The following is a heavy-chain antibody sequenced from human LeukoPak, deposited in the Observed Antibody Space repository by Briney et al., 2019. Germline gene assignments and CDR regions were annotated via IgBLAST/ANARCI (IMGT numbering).Heavy chain of an antibody. D-gene: IGHD3-9*01. CDR3: ARYLKDYDILTGYPTYYFDY. Sequence: SETLSLTCTVSGGSISSYYWSWIRQPPGKGLEWIGYIYYSGSTNYNPSLKSRVTISVDTSKNQFSLKLSSVTAADTAVYYCARYLKDYDILTGYPTYYFDYWGQGTLVTVSS. CDR2: IYYSGST. V-gene: IGHV4-59*01. J-gene: IGHJ4*02. CDR1: GGSISSYY.